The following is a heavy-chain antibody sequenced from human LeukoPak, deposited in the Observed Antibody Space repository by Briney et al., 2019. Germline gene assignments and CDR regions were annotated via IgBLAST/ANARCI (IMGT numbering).Heavy chain of an antibody. J-gene: IGHJ5*02. D-gene: IGHD3-16*01. CDR3: ARDNSVGDYAWWFDP. CDR1: GYTFISYY. Sequence: ASVKVSCKASGYTFISYYMHWVRQAPGQGLEWMGLINPSGGTTRYAQKFQSRVTMTRDLCTSTEYMELRSVRSDDTAVYFCARDNSVGDYAWWFDPWGQGTLVSVCS. CDR2: INPSGGTT. V-gene: IGHV1-46*01.